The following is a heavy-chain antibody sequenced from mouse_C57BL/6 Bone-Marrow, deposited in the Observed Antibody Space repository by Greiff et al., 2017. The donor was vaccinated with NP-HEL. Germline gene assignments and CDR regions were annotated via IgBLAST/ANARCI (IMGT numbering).Heavy chain of an antibody. V-gene: IGHV2-5*01. J-gene: IGHJ2*01. Sequence: QVQLQQSGPGLVQPSQSLSITCTVSGFSLTSYGVHWVRQSPGKGLEWLGVIWRGGSTDYNAAFMSRLSITKDNSKSQVFFKMNRLQADDTAIYYCAKNGGDGYSTSYFDYWGQGTTLTVSS. CDR2: IWRGGST. CDR3: AKNGGDGYSTSYFDY. D-gene: IGHD2-3*01. CDR1: GFSLTSYG.